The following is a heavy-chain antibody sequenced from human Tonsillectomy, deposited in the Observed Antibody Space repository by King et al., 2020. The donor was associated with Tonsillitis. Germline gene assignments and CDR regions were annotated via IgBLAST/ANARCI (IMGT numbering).Heavy chain of an antibody. D-gene: IGHD3-10*01. CDR2: ISSSGDLI. V-gene: IGHV3-48*03. CDR3: AGDRGGPKLDS. CDR1: GFTFSSYE. J-gene: IGHJ4*02. Sequence: VQLVESGGGLVQPGGSLRLSCAASGFTFSSYEMNWVRQAPGKGLEWVSYISSSGDLIYYADSVKGRFTISRDNAKNSLSLQMNSLRAEDTAVFYCAGDRGGPKLDSWGQGTLVTVSA.